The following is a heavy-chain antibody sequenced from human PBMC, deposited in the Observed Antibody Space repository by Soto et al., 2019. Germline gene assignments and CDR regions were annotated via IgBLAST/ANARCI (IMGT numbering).Heavy chain of an antibody. CDR3: ARQITMVRGGWFDP. Sequence: QLQLQESGPGLVKPSETLSLTCTVSGGSISSSSYYWGWIRQPPGKGLEWIGSIYYSGSTYYNPSLKSRVTISVDTSKNQFSLKLSSVTAADTAVYYCARQITMVRGGWFDPWGQGTLVTVSS. CDR1: GGSISSSSYY. J-gene: IGHJ5*02. D-gene: IGHD3-10*01. CDR2: IYYSGST. V-gene: IGHV4-39*01.